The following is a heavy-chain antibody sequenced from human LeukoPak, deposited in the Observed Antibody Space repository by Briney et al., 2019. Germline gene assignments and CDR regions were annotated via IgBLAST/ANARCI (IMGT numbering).Heavy chain of an antibody. J-gene: IGHJ3*02. D-gene: IGHD6-13*01. CDR3: AKGIAAAALDAFDI. V-gene: IGHV3-23*01. CDR1: GFTFTSYS. CDR2: ISGGGGST. Sequence: AGGSLRLSCAASGFTFTSYSMNWVRQAPGKGLEWVSTISGGGGSTYYADSVKGRFTISRDNSKNTLYLQVNSLRAEDTAVYYCAKGIAAAALDAFDIWGQGTMVTVSS.